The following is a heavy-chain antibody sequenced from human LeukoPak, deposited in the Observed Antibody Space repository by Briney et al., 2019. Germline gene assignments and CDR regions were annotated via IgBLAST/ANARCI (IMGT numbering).Heavy chain of an antibody. D-gene: IGHD3-10*01. CDR2: IYYSGST. CDR1: GGSISSYY. Sequence: PSETLSLTCTVSGGSISSYYWSWIRQPPGKGLEWIGYIYYSGSTNYNPSLKSRVTISVDTSKNQFSLKLSSVTAADTAVYYCARIRYYYGSGYSFDYWGQGTLVTVSS. J-gene: IGHJ4*02. V-gene: IGHV4-59*01. CDR3: ARIRYYYGSGYSFDY.